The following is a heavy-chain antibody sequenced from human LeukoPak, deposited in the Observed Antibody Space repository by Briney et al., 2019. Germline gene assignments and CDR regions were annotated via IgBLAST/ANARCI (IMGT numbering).Heavy chain of an antibody. CDR2: ISAYNGNT. D-gene: IGHD6-19*01. CDR1: GYTFISYG. Sequence: ASVKVSCKASGYTFISYGISWVRQAPGQGLEWMGWISAYNGNTNYAQKFQGRVTMTRDTSISTAYMELSRLRSDDTAVYYCARGGIAVGSYWGQGTLVTVSS. V-gene: IGHV1-18*01. CDR3: ARGGIAVGSY. J-gene: IGHJ4*02.